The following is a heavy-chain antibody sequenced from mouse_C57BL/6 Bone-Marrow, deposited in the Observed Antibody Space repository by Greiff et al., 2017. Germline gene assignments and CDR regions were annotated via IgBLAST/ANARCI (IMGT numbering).Heavy chain of an antibody. CDR3: ARQDY. J-gene: IGHJ2*01. CDR2: FDPSDSYT. Sequence: VQLQQPGAGLVKPGASVYLSCKASGYTFTSYCMQSVNQRPRPSLVEIGEFDPSDSYTNYNQKFKGKATLTVDTSSSTVYMQLSSLTSEDSAVYYSARQDYWGQGTTLTVSA. CDR1: GYTFTSYC. V-gene: IGHV1-50*01.